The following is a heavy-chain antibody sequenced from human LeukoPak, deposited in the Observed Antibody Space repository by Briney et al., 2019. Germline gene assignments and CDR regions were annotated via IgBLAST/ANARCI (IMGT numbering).Heavy chain of an antibody. CDR2: MSYTGST. J-gene: IGHJ2*01. CDR3: ATDGYFEV. CDR1: GVSINTYS. Sequence: SETLSLTCTVSGVSINTYSWSWVRQPPGKGLEWIGYMSYTGSTSYNPSLRSRVTISVDKSKNQFSLKLTSVTAADTAVYFCATDGYFEVWGRGTLVTVSS. V-gene: IGHV4-59*01.